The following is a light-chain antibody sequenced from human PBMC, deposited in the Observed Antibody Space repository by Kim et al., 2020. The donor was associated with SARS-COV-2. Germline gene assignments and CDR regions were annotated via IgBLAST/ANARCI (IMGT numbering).Light chain of an antibody. Sequence: DIQMTQSPSSLSASVGDRVTITCRASRSIGNYLIWYQQRPGKAPNLLIFGASNLQSGVSSRFSGSDSGTDFTLTIRNLQPEDSATYYCEQYEIAPYTFGKG. V-gene: IGKV1-39*01. CDR3: EQYEIAPYT. J-gene: IGKJ2*01. CDR1: RSIGNY. CDR2: GAS.